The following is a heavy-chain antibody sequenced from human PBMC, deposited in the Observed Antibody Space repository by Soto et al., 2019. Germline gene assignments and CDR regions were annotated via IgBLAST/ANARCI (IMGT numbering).Heavy chain of an antibody. D-gene: IGHD3-3*01. V-gene: IGHV1-69*02. CDR1: GGTFSSYT. CDR2: IIPILGIA. Sequence: QVQLVQSGAEVKKPGSSVKVSCKASGGTFSSYTISWVRQAPGQGLEWMGRIIPILGIANYAQKFQGRVTINADKSTSTAYMELSSLRSEDTAVYYCARGPAHDFWSGYYGVDMDVWGKGTTVTVSS. J-gene: IGHJ6*03. CDR3: ARGPAHDFWSGYYGVDMDV.